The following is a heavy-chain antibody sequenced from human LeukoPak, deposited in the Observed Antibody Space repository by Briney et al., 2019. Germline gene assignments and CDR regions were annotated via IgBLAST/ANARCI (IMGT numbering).Heavy chain of an antibody. J-gene: IGHJ4*02. D-gene: IGHD2-8*01. CDR2: IKQDGSEK. CDR1: GFTFSSYW. CDR3: ARLMTSEVGFDY. Sequence: GGSLRLSCAASGFTFSSYWMSWVRQAPGKGLELVANIKQDGSEKYYVDSVNGRFSISRDNAKNSLYLQMNRLRAEDTAVYYCARLMTSEVGFDYWGQGTLVTVSS. V-gene: IGHV3-7*05.